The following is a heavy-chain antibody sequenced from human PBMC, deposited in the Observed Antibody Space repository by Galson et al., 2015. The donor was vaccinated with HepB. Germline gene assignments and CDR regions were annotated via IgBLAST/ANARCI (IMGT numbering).Heavy chain of an antibody. Sequence: SLRLSCAASGFTFSSFAMSWVRQPPGKGLEWVSSISKSATVTYYVDSVKGRFTISRDDSKSTLYLQMNGLRAEDTAVYYCAREMGDADYGGYGKYYFDYWGQGTLVTVSS. D-gene: IGHD4-17*01. CDR2: ISKSATVT. J-gene: IGHJ4*02. CDR3: AREMGDADYGGYGKYYFDY. CDR1: GFTFSSFA. V-gene: IGHV3-23*01.